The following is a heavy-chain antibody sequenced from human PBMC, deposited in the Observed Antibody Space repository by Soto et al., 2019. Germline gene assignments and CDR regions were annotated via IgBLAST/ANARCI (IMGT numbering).Heavy chain of an antibody. CDR2: INVGNGNT. D-gene: IGHD3-22*01. CDR1: GYTFTSYA. V-gene: IGHV1-3*01. Sequence: QVQPVQSGAEVKKPGASVKVSCKASGYTFTSYAMHWVRQAPGQRLEWMGWINVGNGNTKYSQKFQGRVTITRDTSASTAYMELSSLRSEDTAVYYCARGDGYYYFDYWGQGTLVTVSS. J-gene: IGHJ4*02. CDR3: ARGDGYYYFDY.